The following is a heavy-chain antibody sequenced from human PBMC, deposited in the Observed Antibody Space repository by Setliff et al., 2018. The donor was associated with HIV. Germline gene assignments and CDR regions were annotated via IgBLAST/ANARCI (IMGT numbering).Heavy chain of an antibody. J-gene: IGHJ5*01. Sequence: ASVKVSCKASGYTFTSYDINWVRQATGHGLEWMGWINPYSGSTGYAQKFQGRVTMTRETSTSTAYLELSNLRAEDTAVYYCVRGIYDSSGFWYPHGDSWGQGTLVTVSS. CDR2: INPYSGST. CDR1: GYTFTSYD. D-gene: IGHD3-22*01. CDR3: VRGIYDSSGFWYPHGDS. V-gene: IGHV1-8*01.